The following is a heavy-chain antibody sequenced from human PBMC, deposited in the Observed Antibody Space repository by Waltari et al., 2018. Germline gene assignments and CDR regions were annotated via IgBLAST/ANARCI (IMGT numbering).Heavy chain of an antibody. CDR1: GFRLTPAW. CDR3: TTLDAPWGG. V-gene: IGHV3-15*01. D-gene: IGHD7-27*01. CDR2: ITSKSDGATT. J-gene: IGHJ4*01. Sequence: EVQMVESGGGSMKPGDSLRLSCVASGFRLTPAWLTWVRQAPGKGLEWVGRITSKSDGATTDYAAPVKGRFSISREDSQNMVFLQMNSLRTEDTAVYFCTTLDAPWGGWGHGTLVTVSS.